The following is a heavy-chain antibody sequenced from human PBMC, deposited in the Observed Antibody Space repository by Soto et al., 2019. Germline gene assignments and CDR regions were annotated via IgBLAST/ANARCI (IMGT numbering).Heavy chain of an antibody. CDR3: ATYDFWSGSYYYYGMDV. D-gene: IGHD3-3*01. Sequence: GGSLRLSCAASGFTFSSYAMSWVRQAPGKGLEWVSAISGSGGSTYYADSVKGRFTISRDNSKNTLYLQMNSLRAEDTAVYYCATYDFWSGSYYYYGMDVWGQGTTVTVSS. V-gene: IGHV3-23*01. J-gene: IGHJ6*02. CDR1: GFTFSSYA. CDR2: ISGSGGST.